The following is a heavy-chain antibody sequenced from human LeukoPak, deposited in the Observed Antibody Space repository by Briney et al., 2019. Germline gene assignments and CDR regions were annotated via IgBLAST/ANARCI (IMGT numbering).Heavy chain of an antibody. CDR3: ARGGYYYDSSGYYHFDY. Sequence: GASVKVSCKASGGTFSSYAISWVRQAPGQGLEWMGGIIPIFGTANYAQKFQGRVTITTDESTSTAYMELSSLRSEDTAVYYCARGGYYYDSSGYYHFDYWGQGTLVTASS. CDR1: GGTFSSYA. CDR2: IIPIFGTA. V-gene: IGHV1-69*05. J-gene: IGHJ4*02. D-gene: IGHD3-22*01.